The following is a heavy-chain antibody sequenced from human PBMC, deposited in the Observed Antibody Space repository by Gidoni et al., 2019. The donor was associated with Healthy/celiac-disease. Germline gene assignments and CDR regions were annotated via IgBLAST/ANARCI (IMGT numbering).Heavy chain of an antibody. D-gene: IGHD1-26*01. CDR1: GFTFSSYA. CDR2: ISGSGGST. Sequence: EVQLLESGGGLVQPGGSLRLPCAASGFTFSSYAMSWVRQAPGEGLEWVSAISGSGGSTYYADSVKGRFTISRDNSKNTLYLQMNSLRAGDTAVYYCAKGAFTPGVGATFFYWFDPWGQGTLVTVSS. V-gene: IGHV3-23*01. J-gene: IGHJ5*02. CDR3: AKGAFTPGVGATFFYWFDP.